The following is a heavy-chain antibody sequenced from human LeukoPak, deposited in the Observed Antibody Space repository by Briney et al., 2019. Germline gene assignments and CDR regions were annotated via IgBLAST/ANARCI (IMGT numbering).Heavy chain of an antibody. V-gene: IGHV4-34*01. CDR3: AREKRVVVVPAAIYYFDY. J-gene: IGHJ4*02. CDR2: INHSGST. CDR1: GGSFSGYY. Sequence: PSETLSLTCAVYGGSFSGYYWSWIRQPPGKGLEWIGEINHSGSTNYNPSLKSRVTISVDTSKNQFSLKLSSVTAADTAVYYCAREKRVVVVPAAIYYFDYWGQGTLVTVSS. D-gene: IGHD2-2*01.